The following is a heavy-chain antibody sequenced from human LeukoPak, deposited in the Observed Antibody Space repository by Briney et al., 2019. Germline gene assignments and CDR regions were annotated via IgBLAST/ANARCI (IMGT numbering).Heavy chain of an antibody. CDR3: ARNHGYGDYVPGAFDI. J-gene: IGHJ3*02. Sequence: PSETLSLTCAVYGGSFSGYYWSWIRQPPGKGLEWIGEINHSGSTNYNPSLKSRVTISVDTSKNQFSLKLSSVTAVDTAVYYCARNHGYGDYVPGAFDIWGQGTMVALSS. D-gene: IGHD4-17*01. V-gene: IGHV4-34*01. CDR1: GGSFSGYY. CDR2: INHSGST.